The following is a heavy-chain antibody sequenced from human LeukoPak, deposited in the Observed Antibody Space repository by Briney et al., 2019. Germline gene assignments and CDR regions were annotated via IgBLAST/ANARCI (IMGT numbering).Heavy chain of an antibody. V-gene: IGHV1-18*01. D-gene: IGHD3-16*01. CDR2: ISAYNGNT. J-gene: IGHJ4*02. Sequence: ASVKVSCKASGYTFTSYGISWVRQAPGQGVEWMGWISAYNGNTNHSQKLQVKITMTTDTPTRTAYMELRSLRSDDTAVCYCARALGRGEGDDYWGQGTLVTVSS. CDR1: GYTFTSYG. CDR3: ARALGRGEGDDY.